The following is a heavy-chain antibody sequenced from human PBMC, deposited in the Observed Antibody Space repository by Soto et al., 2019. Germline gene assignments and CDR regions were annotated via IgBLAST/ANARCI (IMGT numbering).Heavy chain of an antibody. CDR1: GFTFSDFG. CDR3: ANGGVFSTSVLGDS. CDR2: VSYDGNSQ. J-gene: IGHJ4*02. D-gene: IGHD6-6*01. Sequence: QVHLVESGGGVVQPGRSLRLSCAASGFTFSDFGMHWVRQAPGKGLEWVALVSYDGNSQYYVDSVKGRFTNSRDNSKNTLYLQMSSLRVEDTAVYYCANGGVFSTSVLGDSWGQGTLVTVSS. V-gene: IGHV3-30*18.